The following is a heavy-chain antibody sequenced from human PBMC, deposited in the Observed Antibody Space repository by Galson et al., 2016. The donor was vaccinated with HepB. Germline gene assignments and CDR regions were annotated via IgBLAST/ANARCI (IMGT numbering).Heavy chain of an antibody. CDR3: ARDRAYYDYVWGSYRTKGTFQH. D-gene: IGHD3-16*02. V-gene: IGHV3-30-3*01. Sequence: SLRLSCAASGFTFSSYAMHWVRQAPGKGLEWVAVISYDGSNKYYADSVKARFTITRDNSKNTLYLQMNSLRAEDTAVYYCARDRAYYDYVWGSYRTKGTFQHWGQGALVTVSS. CDR2: ISYDGSNK. J-gene: IGHJ1*01. CDR1: GFTFSSYA.